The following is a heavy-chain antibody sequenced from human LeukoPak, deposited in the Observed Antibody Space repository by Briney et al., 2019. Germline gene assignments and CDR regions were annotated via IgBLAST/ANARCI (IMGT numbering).Heavy chain of an antibody. J-gene: IGHJ4*02. D-gene: IGHD4-17*01. CDR1: GFTFSSYG. Sequence: GGSLRLSCAASGFTFSSYGMHWVRQAPGKGLEWVAVIWYDGSNKYYADSVKGRFTISRDNSKNTLYLQMNSLRAEDTAVYYCARTDSYGELDYWGQGTLVTVSP. CDR2: IWYDGSNK. CDR3: ARTDSYGELDY. V-gene: IGHV3-33*01.